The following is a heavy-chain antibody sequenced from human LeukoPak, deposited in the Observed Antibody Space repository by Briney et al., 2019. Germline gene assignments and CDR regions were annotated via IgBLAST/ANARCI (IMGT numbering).Heavy chain of an antibody. J-gene: IGHJ4*02. CDR2: VYYGRSP. Sequence: SETLSLTCTVSGDSISRSTYYWAWIRQPPGTGLEWIGSVYYGRSPYFNPSLESRATISVDTSKNHFFLKMSSVTAADTAVYYCARSSGTGTFSYWGQGTLVTVSS. D-gene: IGHD6-25*01. CDR3: ARSSGTGTFSY. V-gene: IGHV4-39*02. CDR1: GDSISRSTYY.